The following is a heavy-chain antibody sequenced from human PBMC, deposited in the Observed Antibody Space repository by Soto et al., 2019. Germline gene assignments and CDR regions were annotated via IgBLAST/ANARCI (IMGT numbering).Heavy chain of an antibody. J-gene: IGHJ4*02. Sequence: LSLTCTVSGGSISNYFCNWIRQPAGKGLEWIGRIDNSGSTNYNPSLKSRITMSADTSRNQFSLKSNSVTAADTAVYYCARGGQDFWSDPFDYWGQGAMVTVYS. V-gene: IGHV4-4*07. CDR3: ARGGQDFWSDPFDY. CDR2: IDNSGST. CDR1: GGSISNYF. D-gene: IGHD3-3*01.